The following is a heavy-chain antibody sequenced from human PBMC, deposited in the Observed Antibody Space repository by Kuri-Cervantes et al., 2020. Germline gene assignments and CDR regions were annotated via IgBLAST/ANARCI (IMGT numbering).Heavy chain of an antibody. CDR3: ARDQGGYCSSTSCPRREFDY. D-gene: IGHD2-2*01. J-gene: IGHJ4*02. CDR2: IWYDGSNK. CDR1: GFTFSSYA. V-gene: IGHV3-33*08. Sequence: GGSLRLSCAASGFTFSSYAMHWVRQAPGKGLEWVAVIWYDGSNKYYADSVKGRFTISRDNAKNSLYMQMNSLRAEDTAVYYCARDQGGYCSSTSCPRREFDYWGQGTLVTVSS.